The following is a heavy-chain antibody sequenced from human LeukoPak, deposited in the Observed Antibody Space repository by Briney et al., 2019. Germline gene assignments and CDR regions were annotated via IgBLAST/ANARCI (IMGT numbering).Heavy chain of an antibody. CDR1: GYSISSGYY. CDR3: VRLAQCVGSSCFAVHF. V-gene: IGHV4-38-2*01. D-gene: IGHD2-2*01. Sequence: SEALSLTCEVSGYSISSGYYWGWIQQPPGKGLEWIGSMYHSGSTYYNPSLQSRVTLSADTSNNQFSLRLTSVTAADTAVYYCVRLAQCVGSSCFAVHFWGQGTLVHVS. J-gene: IGHJ4*02. CDR2: MYHSGST.